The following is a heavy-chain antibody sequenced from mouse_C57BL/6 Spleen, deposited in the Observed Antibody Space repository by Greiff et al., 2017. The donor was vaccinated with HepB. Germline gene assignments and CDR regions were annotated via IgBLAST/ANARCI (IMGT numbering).Heavy chain of an antibody. J-gene: IGHJ3*01. D-gene: IGHD2-4*01. Sequence: LQQPGAELVRPGSSVKLSCKASGYTFTSYWMHWVKQRPIQGLEWIGNIDPSDSETHYNQKFKDKATLTVDKSSSTAYMQLSSLTSEDSAVYYCARGYDYDEGAWFAYWGQGTLVTVSA. V-gene: IGHV1-52*01. CDR2: IDPSDSET. CDR3: ARGYDYDEGAWFAY. CDR1: GYTFTSYW.